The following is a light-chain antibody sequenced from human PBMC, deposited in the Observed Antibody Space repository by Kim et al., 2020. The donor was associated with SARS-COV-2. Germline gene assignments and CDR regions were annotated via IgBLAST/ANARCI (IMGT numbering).Light chain of an antibody. CDR1: QRVSSNS. Sequence: LSPGESAALSCRASQRVSSNSLAWFQQTPGQAPRLLISGASFRATGIPDRFSGSGSGTDFTLTISRLEPEDFAVYYCHQYGTSPFTFGGGTNGISN. J-gene: IGKJ4*01. CDR2: GAS. CDR3: HQYGTSPFT. V-gene: IGKV3-20*01.